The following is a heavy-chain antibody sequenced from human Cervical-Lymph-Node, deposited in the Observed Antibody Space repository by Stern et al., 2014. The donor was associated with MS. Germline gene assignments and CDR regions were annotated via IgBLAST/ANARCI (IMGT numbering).Heavy chain of an antibody. Sequence: VQLVESGPELKKPGASVKVSCTASGYTLSHYALNWVRLAPGQGLEWMGRISSDTGNPTYAKGFTGRFVFSLDSSVSTAYLQISSLKAEDTAVYYCARESGESSTHDAFDIWGQGTMVTVSS. V-gene: IGHV7-4-1*02. CDR2: ISSDTGNP. J-gene: IGHJ3*02. CDR3: ARESGESSTHDAFDI. D-gene: IGHD2-2*01. CDR1: GYTLSHYA.